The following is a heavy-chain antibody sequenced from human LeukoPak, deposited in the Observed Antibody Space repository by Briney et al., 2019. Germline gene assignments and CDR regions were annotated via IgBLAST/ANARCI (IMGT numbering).Heavy chain of an antibody. J-gene: IGHJ4*02. D-gene: IGHD3-22*01. Sequence: SETLSLTCTVSGGSISSSSYYWGWIRQPPGKGLEWIGRIYTSGSTNYNPSLKSRVTMSVDTSKNQFSLKLSSVTAADTAVYYCARGRYYYDSSGYYNEGFDYWGQGTLVTVSS. V-gene: IGHV4-39*07. CDR3: ARGRYYYDSSGYYNEGFDY. CDR1: GGSISSSSYY. CDR2: IYTSGST.